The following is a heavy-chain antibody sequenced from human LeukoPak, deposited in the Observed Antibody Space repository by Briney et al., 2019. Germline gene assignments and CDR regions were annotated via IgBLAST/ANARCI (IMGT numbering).Heavy chain of an antibody. D-gene: IGHD5/OR15-5a*01. V-gene: IGHV1-46*01. Sequence: GASVKVSCKASGFPFSSYYVHWVRQAPGQGLEWLGIINPSGGSTSYAQKFQGRVTMTRDMSTSTVYMELSSLRSDDTAVYYCARSLKEIYHYYMDVWGKGTTVTISS. CDR2: INPSGGST. CDR1: GFPFSSYY. J-gene: IGHJ6*04. CDR3: ARSLKEIYHYYMDV.